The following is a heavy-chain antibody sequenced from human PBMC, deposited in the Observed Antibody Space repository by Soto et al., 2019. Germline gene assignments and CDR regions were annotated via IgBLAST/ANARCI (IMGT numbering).Heavy chain of an antibody. V-gene: IGHV4-59*01. CDR3: VRSGHSFGGVM. J-gene: IGHJ4*02. D-gene: IGHD3-16*01. CDR2: MYYSGGS. Sequence: QVQLQEWGPGLVKPSETLSLTCTVSGASMNNYYGSWVRQPPGKGLEWIGYMYYSGGSNSNPSLKGRVTISGDTSKNQISLKLTSVTAADTAVYYCVRSGHSFGGVMWGQGTLVTVSS. CDR1: GASMNNYY.